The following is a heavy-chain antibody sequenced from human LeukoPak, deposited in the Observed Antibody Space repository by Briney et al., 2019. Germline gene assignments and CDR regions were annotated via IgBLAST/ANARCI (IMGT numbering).Heavy chain of an antibody. D-gene: IGHD6-13*01. V-gene: IGHV3-7*01. J-gene: IGHJ4*02. CDR1: GFTFSSYW. Sequence: GGSLRLSCAASGFTFSSYWMSWVRQAPGKGPEWVANIKQDGSEKYYVDSVKGRFTISRDNAKNSLYLQMYSLRAEDTAVYYCAGGDRSSWYLYYFDYWGQGTLVTVSS. CDR3: AGGDRSSWYLYYFDY. CDR2: IKQDGSEK.